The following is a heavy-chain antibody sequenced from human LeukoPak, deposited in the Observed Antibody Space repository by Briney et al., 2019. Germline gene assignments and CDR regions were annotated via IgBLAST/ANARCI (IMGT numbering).Heavy chain of an antibody. D-gene: IGHD3-10*01. CDR1: GFIFNNYA. V-gene: IGHV3-9*01. J-gene: IGHJ3*02. CDR2: ISWNSGSI. Sequence: PGGSLRLSCVGSGFIFNNYAMHWVRQPPGKGLEWVSGISWNSGSIDYADSVKGRFTISRDNAKNSLYLQMNSLRAEDTALYYCAKDTGFGETTDAFDIWGQGTMVTVSS. CDR3: AKDTGFGETTDAFDI.